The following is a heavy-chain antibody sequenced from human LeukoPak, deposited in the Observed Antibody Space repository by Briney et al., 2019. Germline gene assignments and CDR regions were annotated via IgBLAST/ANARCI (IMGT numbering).Heavy chain of an antibody. J-gene: IGHJ4*02. D-gene: IGHD3-22*01. CDR2: IHYSAGT. CDR1: VGSISSYY. Sequence: PEALSLTSFESVGSISSYYWSWIREPPGKRLEWIGYIHYSAGTKYSHSLNSRATISVDTSKNQFSLKLTSVAAADTAVYYCARSSDTSGYYHYFDFGGQGPRVLVSS. CDR3: ARSSDTSGYYHYFDF. V-gene: IGHV4-59*08.